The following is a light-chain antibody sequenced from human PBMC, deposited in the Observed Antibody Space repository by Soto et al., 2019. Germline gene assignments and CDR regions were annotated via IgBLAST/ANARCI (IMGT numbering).Light chain of an antibody. CDR2: GAS. J-gene: IGKJ3*01. V-gene: IGKV3-20*01. CDR3: QQYGSY. Sequence: EIVLTQSPATLSLSPGERATLSCRASQSVSSYLAWCQQKPGQAPRLLIYGASSRATGIPDRFSGSGSGTDFTLTISRLEPEDFAVYYCQQYGSYFGPGTKVDIK. CDR1: QSVSSY.